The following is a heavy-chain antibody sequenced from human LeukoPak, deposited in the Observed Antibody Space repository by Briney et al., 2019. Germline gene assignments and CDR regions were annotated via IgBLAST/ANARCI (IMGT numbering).Heavy chain of an antibody. Sequence: ASVKVSCKASGYTFTSYGISWVRQAPGQGLEWMGWINTNTGNPTYAQAFTGRFVFSLDTSVSTAYLQISSLKAEDTAVYYCARRDILTGTAFDYWGQGTLVTVSS. CDR3: ARRDILTGTAFDY. D-gene: IGHD3-9*01. CDR2: INTNTGNP. CDR1: GYTFTSYG. J-gene: IGHJ4*02. V-gene: IGHV7-4-1*02.